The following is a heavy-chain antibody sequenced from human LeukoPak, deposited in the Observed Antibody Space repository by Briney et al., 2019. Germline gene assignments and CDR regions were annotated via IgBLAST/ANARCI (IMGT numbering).Heavy chain of an antibody. CDR2: IRTRMYGATT. CDR3: TRDSTLYNDYQHYNYYMDV. Sequence: GGSLRLSCTGSGYNFGAHAMSWVRQAPGKGLEWLGFIRTRMYGATTESAASVKGRFTISRDDSGSIAYLHMNSLKIEDTAVYYCTRDSTLYNDYQHYNYYMDVWGQGTTVTVSS. J-gene: IGHJ6*03. V-gene: IGHV3-49*04. D-gene: IGHD4-11*01. CDR1: GYNFGAHA.